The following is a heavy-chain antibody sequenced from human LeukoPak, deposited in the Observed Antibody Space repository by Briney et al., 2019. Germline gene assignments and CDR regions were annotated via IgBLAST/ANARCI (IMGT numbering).Heavy chain of an antibody. CDR3: ASYYYGSGSYGPPRINAFDI. CDR2: IYYSGST. Sequence: PSETLSLTCTVSGGSISSYYWSWIRQPPGKGLKWFGYIYYSGSTNYDPSLKSRVTISVYTSKSQFSLKLSSVTAADTAVYYCASYYYGSGSYGPPRINAFDIWGQGTMVTVSS. CDR1: GGSISSYY. J-gene: IGHJ3*02. V-gene: IGHV4-59*12. D-gene: IGHD3-10*01.